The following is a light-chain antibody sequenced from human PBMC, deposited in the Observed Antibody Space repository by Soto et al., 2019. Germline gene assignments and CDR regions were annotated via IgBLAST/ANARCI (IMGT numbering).Light chain of an antibody. Sequence: EIVLTQSPGTLSLSPGERAILSCRASQSVSNNYLAWYQQRPGQAPRLLIHGASSRATGIPDRFSGSGSETDFTLTISRLEPEDFAVYFCQQYGSSPYTFGQGTKLEIK. J-gene: IGKJ2*01. CDR3: QQYGSSPYT. CDR1: QSVSNNY. CDR2: GAS. V-gene: IGKV3-20*01.